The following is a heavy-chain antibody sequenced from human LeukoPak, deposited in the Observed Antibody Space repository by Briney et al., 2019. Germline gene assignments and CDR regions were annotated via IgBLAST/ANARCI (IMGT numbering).Heavy chain of an antibody. CDR2: IWSDENNK. CDR1: GFTFRTYG. D-gene: IGHD3-9*01. Sequence: PGRSLRLSCAASGFTFRTYGIHWVRQAPGKGLEWVAVIWSDENNKQYADSVKGRFTIARDNSKNTVFLQMNSLRDEDTAVYYCAKDGHTSGYYCFDYWGQGTLVTVSS. V-gene: IGHV3-33*06. J-gene: IGHJ4*02. CDR3: AKDGHTSGYYCFDY.